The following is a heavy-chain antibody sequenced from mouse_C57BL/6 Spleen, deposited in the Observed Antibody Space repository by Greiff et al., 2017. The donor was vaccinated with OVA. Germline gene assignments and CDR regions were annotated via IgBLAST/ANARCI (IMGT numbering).Heavy chain of an antibody. V-gene: IGHV5-4*01. Sequence: DVMLVESGGGLVKPGGSLKLSCAASGFTFSSYAMSWVRQTPEKRLEWVATISDGGSYTYYPDNVKGRFTISRDNAKNNLYLQMSHLKSEDTAMYYCARDNDYEDWFAYWGQGTLVTVSA. J-gene: IGHJ3*01. D-gene: IGHD2-4*01. CDR1: GFTFSSYA. CDR2: ISDGGSYT. CDR3: ARDNDYEDWFAY.